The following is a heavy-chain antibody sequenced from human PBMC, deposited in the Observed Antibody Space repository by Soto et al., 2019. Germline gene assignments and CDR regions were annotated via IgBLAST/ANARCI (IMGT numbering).Heavy chain of an antibody. CDR2: MEPSTGRT. V-gene: IGHV1-8*01. D-gene: IGHD1-26*01. Sequence: ASVKVSCKASGYSFTSLDINWVRQTAGQGLEWMGWMEPSTGRTGYAQRFQGRVTMTRDTSINTAYMELTTLTSDDTAFYYCARGVSAGVDYWGQGPLLTVSS. CDR3: ARGVSAGVDY. J-gene: IGHJ4*02. CDR1: GYSFTSLD.